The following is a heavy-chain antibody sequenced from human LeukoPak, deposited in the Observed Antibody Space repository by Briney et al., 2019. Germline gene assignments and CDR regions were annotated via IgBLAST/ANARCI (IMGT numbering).Heavy chain of an antibody. CDR1: GYTFTGYY. J-gene: IGHJ5*02. V-gene: IGHV1-2*02. CDR2: INPNSGGT. D-gene: IGHD2-2*02. CDR3: ARSGVVVVPAAITTNWFDP. Sequence: ASVKVSCKASGYTFTGYYMHWVRQAPGQGLEWMGWINPNSGGTNYAQKFQGRVTMTRDTSISTAYMELSRLRSGDTAVYYCARSGVVVVPAAITTNWFDPWGQGTLVTVSS.